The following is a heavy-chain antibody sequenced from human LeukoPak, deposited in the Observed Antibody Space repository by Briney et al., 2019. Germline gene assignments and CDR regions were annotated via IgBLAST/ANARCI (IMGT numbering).Heavy chain of an antibody. CDR1: GFTFSSYG. J-gene: IGHJ4*02. CDR2: ISYDGSNK. V-gene: IGHV3-30*18. CDR3: AKEPFQRVTTVTTVDY. D-gene: IGHD4-17*01. Sequence: PGGSLRLSCAASGFTFSSYGMHWVRQAPGKGLEWVAVISYDGSNKYYADSVKGRFTISRDNSKNTLYLQMNSLRAEDTAVYYCAKEPFQRVTTVTTVDYWGQGTLVTVSS.